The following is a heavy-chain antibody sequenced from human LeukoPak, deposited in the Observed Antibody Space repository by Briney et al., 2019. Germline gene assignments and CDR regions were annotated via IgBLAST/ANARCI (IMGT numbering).Heavy chain of an antibody. CDR3: ASGIGSSDAFDI. J-gene: IGHJ3*02. V-gene: IGHV1-46*01. D-gene: IGHD6-6*01. CDR1: GSTFTSYY. Sequence: SSVKVSCKASGSTFTSYYMNWVPQAPGQGLEWIGIINPSGGSTSYAQKFQGRVTMTRDTSTSTVYMELSSLRSEDTAVYYCASGIGSSDAFDIWGLGTMVTVSS. CDR2: INPSGGST.